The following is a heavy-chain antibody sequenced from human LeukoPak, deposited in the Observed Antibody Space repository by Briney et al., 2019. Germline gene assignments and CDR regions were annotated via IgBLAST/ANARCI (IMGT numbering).Heavy chain of an antibody. CDR3: ARGWLAETTVVTPYNY. J-gene: IGHJ4*02. CDR2: IIPLFDTP. CDR1: GGTFSNYA. Sequence: SVKVSCKASGGTFSNYAINWVRQAPGQGLEWMGGIIPLFDTPNYAQEFQGRVTITADKSTSTAYMELSSLRSEDTAVYYCARGWLAETTVVTPYNYWGQGTLVTVSS. V-gene: IGHV1-69*06. D-gene: IGHD4-23*01.